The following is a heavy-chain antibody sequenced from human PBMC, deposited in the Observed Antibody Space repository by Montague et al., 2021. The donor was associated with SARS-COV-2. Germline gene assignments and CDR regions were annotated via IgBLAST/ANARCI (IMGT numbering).Heavy chain of an antibody. CDR2: IYYSGST. Sequence: SETLSLTCTVSGGSISSYYWSWIRQPPGKGLEWIGYIYYSGSTNXNPSLKGRVTISVDTSKNQFSLKLSSVTAADTAVYYCAREPDYGDYFDYWGQGTLVTVSS. D-gene: IGHD4-17*01. CDR1: GGSISSYY. CDR3: AREPDYGDYFDY. J-gene: IGHJ4*02. V-gene: IGHV4-59*01.